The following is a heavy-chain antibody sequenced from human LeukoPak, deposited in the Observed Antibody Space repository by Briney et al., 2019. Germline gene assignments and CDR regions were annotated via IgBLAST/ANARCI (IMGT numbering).Heavy chain of an antibody. J-gene: IGHJ4*02. CDR1: GYDFITYG. CDR3: ARDRISAAVLDY. V-gene: IGHV1-18*01. D-gene: IGHD6-13*01. Sequence: ASVKVSCKASGYDFITYGFSWVRQAPGQGLEWMGWINPYHGKTKYAQKFQDRLTLTTDTSTATAHMELRRLSSDDTAIYFCARDRISAAVLDYWGPGTLVTVSS. CDR2: INPYHGKT.